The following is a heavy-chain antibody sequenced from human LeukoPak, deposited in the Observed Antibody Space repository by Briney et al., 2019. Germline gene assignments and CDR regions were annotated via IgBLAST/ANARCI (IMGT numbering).Heavy chain of an antibody. CDR1: ENHLICYW. D-gene: IGHD1-1*01. V-gene: IGHV5-51*01. CDR2: IYPGDSDT. Sequence: NPGESLKISGYGTENHLICYWIGWVRQMPGKGLEWMGIIYPGDSDTRYSPSFQGQVTISADKSISAAYLQWSSLKATDTAMYYCARQAGDNWNSPLGYDGIDVWGQGTTVTVSS. CDR3: ARQAGDNWNSPLGYDGIDV. J-gene: IGHJ6*02.